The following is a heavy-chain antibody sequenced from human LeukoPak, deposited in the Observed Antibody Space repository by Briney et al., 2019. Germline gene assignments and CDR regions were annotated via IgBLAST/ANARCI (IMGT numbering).Heavy chain of an antibody. D-gene: IGHD6-13*01. CDR1: GFTVSSNY. V-gene: IGHV3-53*01. J-gene: IGHJ5*02. CDR2: IYSGGST. CDR3: ARGIAAAANEDRFDP. Sequence: GGSLRLSCAASGFTVSSNYMSWVRRAPGKGLDWVSVIYSGGSTYYADSVKGRFTISRDNSKNTLYLQMNSLRAEDTAVYYCARGIAAAANEDRFDPWGQGTLVTVSS.